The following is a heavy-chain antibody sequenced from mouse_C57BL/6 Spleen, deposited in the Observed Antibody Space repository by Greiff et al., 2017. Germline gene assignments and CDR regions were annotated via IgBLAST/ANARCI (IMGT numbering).Heavy chain of an antibody. Sequence: VQLQQSGPGLVAPSQSLSITCTVSGFSLTSYGVSWVRQPPGKGLEWLGVIWGDGSTNYHSALISRLSISKDNSKSQVFFKLNSLQTDDTATYDCAKPGWAYAMDYWGQGTSVTVSS. V-gene: IGHV2-3*01. D-gene: IGHD3-3*01. CDR1: GFSLTSYG. CDR2: IWGDGST. CDR3: AKPGWAYAMDY. J-gene: IGHJ4*01.